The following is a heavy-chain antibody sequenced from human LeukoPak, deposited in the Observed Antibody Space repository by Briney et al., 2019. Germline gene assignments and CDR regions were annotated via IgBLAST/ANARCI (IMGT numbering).Heavy chain of an antibody. Sequence: PSETLSLTCTVSGGSISSYYWSWIRQPPGKGLEWIGYIYYSVSTNYNPSLKTRVTISVDTSKNEFSLIVSSVTAADTAVYYCARATGYSSGWHTEEFGYWGRGTLVTVSS. CDR3: ARATGYSSGWHTEEFGY. CDR2: IYYSVST. V-gene: IGHV4-59*01. CDR1: GGSISSYY. J-gene: IGHJ4*02. D-gene: IGHD6-19*01.